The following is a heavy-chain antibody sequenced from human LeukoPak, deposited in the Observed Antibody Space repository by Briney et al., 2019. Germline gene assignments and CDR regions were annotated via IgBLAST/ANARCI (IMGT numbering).Heavy chain of an antibody. CDR3: AKGSFLDYYDSSGYAIDY. J-gene: IGHJ4*02. CDR2: ISGSGGST. Sequence: PGGSLRLSCAASGFTFSSYAMSWVRQAPGKGLEWVSAISGSGGSTYYADSVKGRFTISRDNSKNTLYLQMNSLRAEDTAVYYCAKGSFLDYYDSSGYAIDYWGQGTLVTVSS. D-gene: IGHD3-22*01. CDR1: GFTFSSYA. V-gene: IGHV3-23*01.